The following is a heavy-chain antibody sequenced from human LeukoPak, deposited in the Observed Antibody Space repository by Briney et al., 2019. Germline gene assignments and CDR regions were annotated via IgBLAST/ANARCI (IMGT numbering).Heavy chain of an antibody. J-gene: IGHJ4*02. CDR1: GGSISSYY. CDR2: IYYTRST. D-gene: IGHD3-10*01. Sequence: SETLSLTCTVSGGSISSYYWSWIRQPPGKGLEWIGCIYYTRSTNYNPSLKSRVTISVDTSKNQFSLKLSSVTAADTAVYYCARGRGELLNGWGQGTLVTVSS. V-gene: IGHV4-59*01. CDR3: ARGRGELLNG.